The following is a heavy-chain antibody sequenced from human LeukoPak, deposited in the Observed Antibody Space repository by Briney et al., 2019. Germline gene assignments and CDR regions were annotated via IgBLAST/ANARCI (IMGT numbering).Heavy chain of an antibody. CDR2: ISSSSSYI. D-gene: IGHD6-19*01. CDR1: GFTFSSYS. J-gene: IGHJ5*02. Sequence: GVSLRLSCAASGFTFSSYSMNWVRQAPGKGLEWVSSISSSSSYIYYADSVKGRFTISRDNAKNSLYLQMNSLRAEDTAVYYCARDIAVGGSWFDPWGQGTLVTVSS. V-gene: IGHV3-21*01. CDR3: ARDIAVGGSWFDP.